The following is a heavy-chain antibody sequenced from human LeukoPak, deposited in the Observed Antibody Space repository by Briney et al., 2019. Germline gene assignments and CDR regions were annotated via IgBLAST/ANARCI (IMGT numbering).Heavy chain of an antibody. J-gene: IGHJ3*02. CDR2: IYHSGST. Sequence: SETLSLTCTVSGYSISSGYYWGWIRQPPGKGLEWIGSIYHSGSTYYNPSLKSRVTISVDTSKNQFSLKLSSVTAADTAVYYCVDYSTREDAFDIWGQGTMVTVSS. CDR1: GYSISSGYY. D-gene: IGHD6-13*01. V-gene: IGHV4-38-2*02. CDR3: VDYSTREDAFDI.